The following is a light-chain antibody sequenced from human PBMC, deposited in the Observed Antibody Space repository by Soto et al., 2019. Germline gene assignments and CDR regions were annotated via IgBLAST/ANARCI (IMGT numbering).Light chain of an antibody. V-gene: IGLV2-14*01. CDR3: SSYTSSSTRV. CDR2: DVS. J-gene: IGLJ1*01. Sequence: QSALTQPASVSGSPGQSITISCTGTSSDVSDYNYISWYQQHPGKAPKLMIYDVSNRPSGVSNRFSGSKSGNTASLTISGLQAEDEADYYCSSYTSSSTRVFGTGTKVTVL. CDR1: SSDVSDYNY.